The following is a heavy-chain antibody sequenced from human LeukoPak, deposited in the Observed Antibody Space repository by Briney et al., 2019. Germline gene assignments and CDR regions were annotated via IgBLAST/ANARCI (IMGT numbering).Heavy chain of an antibody. CDR3: ARDKAGGWYATFDY. CDR2: IRYDGSNK. CDR1: GFTFSSYG. V-gene: IGHV3-30*02. D-gene: IGHD6-19*01. J-gene: IGHJ4*02. Sequence: GGSLRLSCAASGFTFSSYGMHWVRQAPGKGLEWVAFIRYDGSNKYYADSVKGRFTISRDNSKNTLYLQMNSLRAEDTAVYYCARDKAGGWYATFDYWGQGTVVTVSS.